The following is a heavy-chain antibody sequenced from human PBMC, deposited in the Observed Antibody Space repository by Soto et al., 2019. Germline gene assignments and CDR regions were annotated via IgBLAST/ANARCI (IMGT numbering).Heavy chain of an antibody. CDR3: ARRPEITMVRGVISYYYGMDV. Sequence: PSETLSLTCTVSGGSISSYYWSWIRQPPGKGLEWIGYIYYSGSTNYNPSLKSRVTISVDTSKNQFSLKLSSVTAADTAVYYCARRPEITMVRGVISYYYGMDVWGQGTTVTVSS. J-gene: IGHJ6*02. CDR2: IYYSGST. D-gene: IGHD3-10*01. CDR1: GGSISSYY. V-gene: IGHV4-59*08.